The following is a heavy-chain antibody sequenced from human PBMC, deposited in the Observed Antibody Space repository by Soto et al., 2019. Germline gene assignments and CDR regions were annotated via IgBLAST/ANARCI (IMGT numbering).Heavy chain of an antibody. V-gene: IGHV4-59*01. D-gene: IGHD4-17*01. J-gene: IGHJ6*02. CDR1: GGSISSYY. CDR2: IYYSGST. Sequence: SETLSLTCTVSGGSISSYYWSWIRQPPGKGLEWIGYIYYSGSTNYNPSLKSRVTISVDTSKNQFSLKLSSVTAADTAVYYCARSVLISQPTTVTTRHGYGMDVWGQGTTVTVSS. CDR3: ARSVLISQPTTVTTRHGYGMDV.